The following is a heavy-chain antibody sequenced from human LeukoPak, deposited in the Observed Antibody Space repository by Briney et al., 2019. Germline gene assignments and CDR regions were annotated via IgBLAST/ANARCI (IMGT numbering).Heavy chain of an antibody. J-gene: IGHJ6*02. CDR1: GFTFSSYA. D-gene: IGHD2-15*01. Sequence: GGSLRLSCAASGFTFSSYAMHWVRQAPGKGLEWVAVISFDGSNKYYADSVKGRFTISRDNSKNTLYLQMNSLRAEDTAVYSCARGTYCSGGSCYSSSYYYGMDVWGQGPTVPVSS. CDR3: ARGTYCSGGSCYSSSYYYGMDV. CDR2: ISFDGSNK. V-gene: IGHV3-30-3*01.